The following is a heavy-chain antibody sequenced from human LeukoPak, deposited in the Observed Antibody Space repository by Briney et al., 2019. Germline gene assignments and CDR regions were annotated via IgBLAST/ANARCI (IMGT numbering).Heavy chain of an antibody. V-gene: IGHV3-9*01. CDR3: AKDKGQQLVREGAYYFDY. J-gene: IGHJ4*02. Sequence: GGSLRLSCAASGFTFDDYAMHWVRQAPGKGLEWVPGISWNSGSIGYADSVKGRFTISRDNAKNSLYLQMNSLRAEDTALYYCAKDKGQQLVREGAYYFDYWGQGTLVTVSS. D-gene: IGHD6-13*01. CDR1: GFTFDDYA. CDR2: ISWNSGSI.